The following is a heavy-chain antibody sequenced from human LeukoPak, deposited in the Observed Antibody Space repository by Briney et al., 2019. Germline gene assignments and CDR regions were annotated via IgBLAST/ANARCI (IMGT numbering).Heavy chain of an antibody. V-gene: IGHV4-34*01. D-gene: IGHD3-10*01. CDR2: INHSGST. CDR3: ARHRYYYRSGSYYGAPYYMDV. J-gene: IGHJ6*03. CDR1: GGSFSGYY. Sequence: PSETLSLTCAVYGGSFSGYYWSWIRQPPGKGLEWIGEINHSGSTNYNPSIKSRVTISVDTSKNQFSLKLSSVTAADTAVYYCARHRYYYRSGSYYGAPYYMDVWGKGTTVTISS.